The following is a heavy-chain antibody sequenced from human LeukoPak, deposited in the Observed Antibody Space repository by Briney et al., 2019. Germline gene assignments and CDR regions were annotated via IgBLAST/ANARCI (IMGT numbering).Heavy chain of an antibody. D-gene: IGHD5-18*01. CDR1: GFTFSSYG. V-gene: IGHV3-30*18. CDR2: ISYDGSNK. CDR3: AKDLGYSYGFGVDY. J-gene: IGHJ4*02. Sequence: GGSLRLSCAASGFTFSSYGMHWVCQAPGKGLEWVAVISYDGSNKYYADYVKGRFTISRDNSKNTLYLQMNSLRAEDTAVYYCAKDLGYSYGFGVDYWGQGTLVTVSS.